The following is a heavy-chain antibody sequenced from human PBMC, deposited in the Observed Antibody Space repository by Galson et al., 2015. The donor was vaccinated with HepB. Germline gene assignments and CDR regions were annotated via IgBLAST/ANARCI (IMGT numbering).Heavy chain of an antibody. D-gene: IGHD3-10*01. CDR2: VSGSNGNT. J-gene: IGHJ4*02. V-gene: IGHV1-18*01. Sequence: SVKVSCKASGYTFTTYGIIWVRQAPGQGLEWMGWVSGSNGNTNYAQKLQDRVTMTTDTSTNTAYMELRSLTSDDTAVYYCARGSSVGTRQVDCWGQGTLVTVSS. CDR1: GYTFTTYG. CDR3: ARGSSVGTRQVDC.